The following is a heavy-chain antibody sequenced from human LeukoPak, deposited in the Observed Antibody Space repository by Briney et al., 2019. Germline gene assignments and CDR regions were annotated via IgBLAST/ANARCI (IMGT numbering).Heavy chain of an antibody. V-gene: IGHV3-7*01. CDR1: GFVFPNYW. CDR3: TSDTVYLQLKY. D-gene: IGHD2-8*02. J-gene: IGHJ4*02. CDR2: IGKDGSEK. Sequence: GGSLRLSCAASGFVFPNYWMVWVRQAPGQGLEWVASIGKDGSEKSYVDSVKGRFTISRDNARDSLYLQMSSLTVEDTAVYYCTSDTVYLQLKYWGQGALVTVSS.